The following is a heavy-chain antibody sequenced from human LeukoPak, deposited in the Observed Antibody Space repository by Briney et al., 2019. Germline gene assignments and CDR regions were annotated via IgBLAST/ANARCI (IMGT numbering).Heavy chain of an antibody. D-gene: IGHD6-19*01. J-gene: IGHJ4*02. V-gene: IGHV3-21*01. Sequence: PGGSLRLSCAASGFTFGSYSMNWVRQAPGKGLEWVSSISSSSSYIYYADSVKGRFTISRDNAKNSLYLQMNSLRAEDTAVYYCARGLAVAGAIIDYWGQGTLVTVSS. CDR3: ARGLAVAGAIIDY. CDR2: ISSSSSYI. CDR1: GFTFGSYS.